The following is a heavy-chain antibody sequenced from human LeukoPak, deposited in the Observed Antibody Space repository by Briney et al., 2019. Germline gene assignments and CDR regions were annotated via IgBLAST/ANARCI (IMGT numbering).Heavy chain of an antibody. CDR2: INTNTGNP. CDR1: VYTFPNYA. CDR3: ARGRRTGTRPIYFYYYMDV. J-gene: IGHJ6*03. D-gene: IGHD1-7*01. V-gene: IGHV7-4-1*02. Sequence: ASVPVSHMASVYTFPNYALNWVGQAPAQGREWMGWINTNTGNPKYPQGLTGRFVFSLDTSVSTAYLQISSLKAEDTAVYYCARGRRTGTRPIYFYYYMDVWGKGTTVTVAS.